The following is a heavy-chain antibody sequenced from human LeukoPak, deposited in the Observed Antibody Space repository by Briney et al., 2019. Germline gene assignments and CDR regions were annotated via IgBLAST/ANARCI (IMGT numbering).Heavy chain of an antibody. V-gene: IGHV3-21*01. J-gene: IGHJ3*02. D-gene: IGHD3-22*01. CDR1: GFTFSNYN. Sequence: GGSLRLSCAASGFTFSNYNMNWVRQAPGKGLEWVSSISSSSRYIYYADSVKGRFTISRDNAKNSLYLQVNNLRAEDTAVYYCARATYNYYDSSGTAGAFDIWGQGTMVTVSS. CDR3: ARATYNYYDSSGTAGAFDI. CDR2: ISSSSRYI.